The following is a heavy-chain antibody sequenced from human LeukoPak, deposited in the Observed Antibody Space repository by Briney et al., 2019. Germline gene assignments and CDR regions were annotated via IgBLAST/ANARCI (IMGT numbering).Heavy chain of an antibody. V-gene: IGHV3-30*18. J-gene: IGHJ4*02. CDR2: MSYDGSNK. CDR1: GFTFNNYG. D-gene: IGHD3-10*01. CDR3: AKDHEAYYYGSGSYGPDY. Sequence: GRSLRLSCAASGFTFNNYGMHWVRQAPGKGLEWVAVMSYDGSNKYYADSVKGRFTIFRHNSKNTLYLQMNSLRTEDTAVYYCAKDHEAYYYGSGSYGPDYWGQGTLVTVSS.